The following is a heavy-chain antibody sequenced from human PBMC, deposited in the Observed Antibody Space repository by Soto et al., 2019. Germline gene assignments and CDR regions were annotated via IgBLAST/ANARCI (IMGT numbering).Heavy chain of an antibody. CDR3: ARHVREKYSSSSDRIDY. CDR1: GGSISSSSYY. Sequence: SETLSLTCTVSGGSISSSSYYWGWIRQPPGKGLEWIGSIYYSGSTYYNPSLKSRVTISVDTSKNQFSLKLSSVTAADTAVYYCARHVREKYSSSSDRIDYWGQGTLVTVSS. D-gene: IGHD6-6*01. J-gene: IGHJ4*02. CDR2: IYYSGST. V-gene: IGHV4-39*01.